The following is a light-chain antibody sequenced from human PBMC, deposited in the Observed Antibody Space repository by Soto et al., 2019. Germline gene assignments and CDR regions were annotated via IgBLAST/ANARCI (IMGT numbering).Light chain of an antibody. CDR1: EDISNN. Sequence: DIQMTQSPSSLSASVGDRATITCQAGEDISNNLNWYQQKPGKAPKLLIYDASNFKTAVPSRFSGSGSGTDFTFTISDLQAEARATYYYQQYDNLPFTFGRGTKVGIK. V-gene: IGKV1-33*01. J-gene: IGKJ3*01. CDR2: DAS. CDR3: QQYDNLPFT.